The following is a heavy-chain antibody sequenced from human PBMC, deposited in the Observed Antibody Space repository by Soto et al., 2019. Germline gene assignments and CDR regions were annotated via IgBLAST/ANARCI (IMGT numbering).Heavy chain of an antibody. D-gene: IGHD3-3*01. J-gene: IGHJ4*02. CDR2: ISAYNGNT. V-gene: IGHV1-18*01. Sequence: ASVKVSCKASGYTFTSYGISWVRQAPGQGLEWMGWISAYNGNTNYAQKLQGRVTMTTDTSTSTAYMELRSLRSDDTAVYYCARDNADFWSGYYGAPPFDYWGQGTLVTVSS. CDR1: GYTFTSYG. CDR3: ARDNADFWSGYYGAPPFDY.